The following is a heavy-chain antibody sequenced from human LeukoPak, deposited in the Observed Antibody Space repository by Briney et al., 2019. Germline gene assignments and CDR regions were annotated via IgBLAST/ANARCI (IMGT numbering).Heavy chain of an antibody. Sequence: GGSLRLSCAASGFTFSSYEMNWVRQAPGKGLEWVSSISSSSSYIYYADSVKGRFTISRDNAKNTLYLQLNSLRAEDTAIYYCARSQGPYDYWGQGTLVTVSS. CDR1: GFTFSSYE. CDR2: ISSSSSYI. CDR3: ARSQGPYDY. J-gene: IGHJ4*02. V-gene: IGHV3-21*01.